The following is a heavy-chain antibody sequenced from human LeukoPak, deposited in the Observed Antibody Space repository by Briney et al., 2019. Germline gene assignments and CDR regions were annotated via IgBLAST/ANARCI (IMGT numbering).Heavy chain of an antibody. CDR2: INPNSGGT. V-gene: IGHV1-2*02. CDR3: ARDFFPYSSGWYEFWFDP. CDR1: GYTFAGYY. J-gene: IGHJ5*02. Sequence: GASVKVSCKASGYTFAGYYMHWVRQAPGQGLEWMGWINPNSGGTNYAQKFQGRVTMTRDTSISTAYMELSRLRSDDTAVYYCARDFFPYSSGWYEFWFDPWGQGTLVTVSS. D-gene: IGHD6-19*01.